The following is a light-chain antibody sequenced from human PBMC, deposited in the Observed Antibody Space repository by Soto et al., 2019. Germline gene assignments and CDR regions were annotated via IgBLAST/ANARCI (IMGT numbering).Light chain of an antibody. CDR3: QQYDNPFT. J-gene: IGKJ3*01. CDR1: QYISTY. CDR2: DTS. V-gene: IGKV1-33*01. Sequence: DIQMTQSPSSLSASVGDRVTITCQASQYISTYLNWYQHKSGKAPKLLIYDTSNLQAGVPSRFSGSGSGTDITFTISSLQPEDIGTYYCQQYDNPFTFGPGTKVDIK.